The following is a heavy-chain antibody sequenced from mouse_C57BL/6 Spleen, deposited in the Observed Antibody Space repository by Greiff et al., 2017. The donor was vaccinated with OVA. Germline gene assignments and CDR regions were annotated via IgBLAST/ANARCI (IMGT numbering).Heavy chain of an antibody. CDR2: INPNNGGT. CDR3: ARGRTLDY. D-gene: IGHD1-1*01. CDR1: GYTFTDYY. J-gene: IGHJ2*01. V-gene: IGHV1-26*01. Sequence: EVQLQQSGPELVKPGASVKISCKASGYTFTDYYMNWVKQSHGKSLEWIGDINPNNGGTSYNQKFKGKATLTVDKSSSTAYMELRSLTSEDSAVYYRARGRTLDYWGQGTTLTVSS.